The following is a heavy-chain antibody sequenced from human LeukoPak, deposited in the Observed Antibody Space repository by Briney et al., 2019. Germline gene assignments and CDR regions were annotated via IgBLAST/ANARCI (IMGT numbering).Heavy chain of an antibody. J-gene: IGHJ4*02. CDR2: IYTSGST. CDR1: DGSISSYY. V-gene: IGHV4-4*07. CDR3: ARENSGSYGEFDY. Sequence: SETLSLTCTVSDGSISSYYWSWIRQPAGKGLEWIGRIYTSGSTNYNASLKSRVSMSVDTSKNQFSLKLSSVTAADTAVFYCARENSGSYGEFDYWGQGTLVTVSS. D-gene: IGHD1-26*01.